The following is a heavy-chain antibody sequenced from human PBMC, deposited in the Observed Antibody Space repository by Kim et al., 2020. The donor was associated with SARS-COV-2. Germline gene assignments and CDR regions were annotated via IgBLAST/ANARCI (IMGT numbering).Heavy chain of an antibody. Sequence: GRSLRLSCAASGFTFSSYSMNWVRQAPGKGLEWVSYISSSSSTIYYADSVKGRFTISRDNAKNSLYLQMNSLRDEDTAVYYCARDLTTVAGTFRSPYYYGMDVWGQGGTVTVSS. CDR3: ARDLTTVAGTFRSPYYYGMDV. CDR1: GFTFSSYS. CDR2: ISSSSSTI. V-gene: IGHV3-48*02. J-gene: IGHJ6*02. D-gene: IGHD6-19*01.